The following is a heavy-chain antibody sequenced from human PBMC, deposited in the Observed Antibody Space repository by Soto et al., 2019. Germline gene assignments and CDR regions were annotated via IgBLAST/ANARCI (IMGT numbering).Heavy chain of an antibody. CDR1: GYTFTTHY. V-gene: IGHV1-46*01. CDR2: VNPTSGST. CDR3: ARVDRVGPTSVP. Sequence: QVQLLQSGAEVKRPGASVNVSCKAFGYTFTTHYMHWVRQAPGQGLEWMGMVNPTSGSTTYAQKFQGRVTMTRDTSTRTVYMELNSLTSEDTAVYYCARVDRVGPTSVPWGQGTLLTVSS. D-gene: IGHD1-26*01. J-gene: IGHJ5*02.